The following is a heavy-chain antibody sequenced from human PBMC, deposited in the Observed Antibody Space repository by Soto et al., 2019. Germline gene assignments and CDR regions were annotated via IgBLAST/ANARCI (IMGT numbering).Heavy chain of an antibody. D-gene: IGHD3-3*01. CDR3: ARDRRDGDTM. V-gene: IGHV3-66*01. CDR1: GFSVSSYY. J-gene: IGHJ4*02. CDR2: IYRGGDI. Sequence: EVQVVESGGGLVQPGGSLRLSCAASGFSVSSYYMSWFRQAPGKGLEWVSVIYRGGDIYYADSVQGRFTTSRDISRNSLDLQMNSLRVVDTAVYYCARDRRDGDTMWGQGVVVTVSS.